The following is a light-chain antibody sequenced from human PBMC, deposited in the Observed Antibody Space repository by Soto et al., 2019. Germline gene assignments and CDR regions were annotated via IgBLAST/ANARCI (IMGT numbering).Light chain of an antibody. V-gene: IGKV1-5*01. J-gene: IGKJ1*01. CDR2: DAS. Sequence: DIQMTQSPSTLSASVGDTVTITCRASQSISRWLAWYQQKPGKAPKLLIYDASNLQSGVPSRFSGSGSGTDFPLTTPRLQPDDFATYFCKQYDIFFGTSGKGTKVDIK. CDR1: QSISRW. CDR3: KQYDIFFGT.